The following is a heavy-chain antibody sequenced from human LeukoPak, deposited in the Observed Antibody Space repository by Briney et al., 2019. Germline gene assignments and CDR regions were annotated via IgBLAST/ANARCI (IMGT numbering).Heavy chain of an antibody. CDR2: IYNSGST. D-gene: IGHD3-10*01. J-gene: IGHJ3*01. CDR1: GGSISSGGYY. CDR3: ARYYYDAFEV. Sequence: SETLSLTCAVSGGSISSGGYYWSWIRQHPGKGLEWIGYIYNSGSTYYNPSLKSRVTISVDTSKNQFSLKLSSVTAADTAVYYCARYYYDAFEVWGQGTMVTVSS. V-gene: IGHV4-31*11.